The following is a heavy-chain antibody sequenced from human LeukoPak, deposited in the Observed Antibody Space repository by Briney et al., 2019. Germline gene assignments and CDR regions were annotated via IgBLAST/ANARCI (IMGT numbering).Heavy chain of an antibody. V-gene: IGHV4-34*01. D-gene: IGHD1-1*01. J-gene: IGHJ4*02. Sequence: SETLSLTCAVYGGTFSGFYWSWIRQPPGHGREWIGEINNSGSTNYNASLKSRVTISVDTSKNEFSRKLSSVTGADTVVYYCARANGYWGQGTLVTVSS. CDR1: GGTFSGFY. CDR3: ARANGY. CDR2: INNSGST.